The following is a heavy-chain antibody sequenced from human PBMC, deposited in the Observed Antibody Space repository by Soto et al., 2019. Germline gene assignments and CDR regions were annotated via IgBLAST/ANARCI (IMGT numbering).Heavy chain of an antibody. CDR2: ISYDGSNK. CDR1: GFTFSSYG. V-gene: IGHV3-30*18. J-gene: IGHJ6*02. Sequence: GGSLRLSCAASGFTFSSYGMHWVRQAPGKGLEWVAVISYDGSNKYYADSVKGRFTISRDNSKNTLYLQMNSLRAEDTAVYYCAKWGIFGVVIDYQLYGMDVWGQGTTVTVSS. D-gene: IGHD3-3*01. CDR3: AKWGIFGVVIDYQLYGMDV.